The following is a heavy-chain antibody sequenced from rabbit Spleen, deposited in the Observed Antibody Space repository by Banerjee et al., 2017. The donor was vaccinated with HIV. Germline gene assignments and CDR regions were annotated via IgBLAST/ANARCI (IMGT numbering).Heavy chain of an antibody. CDR1: GASFSFNSY. Sequence: QSLEESGGDLVKPGASLKLTCTASGASFSFNSYLSWVRQAPGKGLEWIASIYTGSVATYYANWAKGRFTVSKASSTTVDLKMTSLTAADTATYFCARSINWANRALNLWGPGTLVTVS. V-gene: IGHV1S40*01. CDR3: ARSINWANRALNL. CDR2: IYTGSVAT. J-gene: IGHJ4*01. D-gene: IGHD1-1*01.